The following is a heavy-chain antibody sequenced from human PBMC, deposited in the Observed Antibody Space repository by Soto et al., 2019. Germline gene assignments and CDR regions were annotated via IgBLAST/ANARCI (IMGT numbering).Heavy chain of an antibody. CDR3: ARAYYDRSGYAVDP. CDR1: GGSISNDY. D-gene: IGHD3-22*01. Sequence: SETLSLTCRVSGGSISNDYWTWIRQPTGKGLGWIGYIYKGGSINYNPSLKSRVTISVDTSNNQFSLKLSSVTAADTAVYYCARAYYDRSGYAVDPWGQGTLVTVSS. V-gene: IGHV4-4*09. CDR2: IYKGGSI. J-gene: IGHJ5*02.